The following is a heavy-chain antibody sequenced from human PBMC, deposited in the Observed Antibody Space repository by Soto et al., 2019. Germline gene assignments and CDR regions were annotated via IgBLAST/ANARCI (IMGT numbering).Heavy chain of an antibody. CDR2: ITGSGSIT. V-gene: IGHV3-11*01. J-gene: IGHJ4*02. Sequence: GGSLRLSCAASGFRLSNFYMSWIRQAPGKGLEWVSYITGSGSITYYAESVRGRFTISRDNAKNSLYMEMNSLRVEDTAVYYCARDYRNKGFDYWGQGTTVNVS. D-gene: IGHD4-4*01. CDR3: ARDYRNKGFDY. CDR1: GFRLSNFY.